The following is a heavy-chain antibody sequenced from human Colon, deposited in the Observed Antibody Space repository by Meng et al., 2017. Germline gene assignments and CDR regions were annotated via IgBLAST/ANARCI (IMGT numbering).Heavy chain of an antibody. D-gene: IGHD3-22*01. CDR3: TTDDNSGYDLGDWFDP. Sequence: GGSLRLSCEASGFTFKNTWFSWVRQAPGKGLEWVGRIKSTTDGGTTDYAAPVKGRFTISREESKNTVYLQMNSLKSEDTAVYYCTTDDNSGYDLGDWFDPWGQGTLVTVSS. V-gene: IGHV3-15*01. CDR1: GFTFKNTW. J-gene: IGHJ5*02. CDR2: IKSTTDGGTT.